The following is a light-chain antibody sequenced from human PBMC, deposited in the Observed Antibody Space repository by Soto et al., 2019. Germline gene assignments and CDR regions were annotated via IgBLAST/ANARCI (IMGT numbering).Light chain of an antibody. V-gene: IGKV1D-13*01. J-gene: IGKJ5*01. Sequence: IQMTQSPSSLSASIGDRVTITCQASHDIRNSLAWYQQKPGNAPMLLIYDASTVEAGVPSRFSGSGSGTDFTLTISSLQPEDFATYYCQQFSNYPHVFGQGTRLEIK. CDR1: HDIRNS. CDR2: DAS. CDR3: QQFSNYPHV.